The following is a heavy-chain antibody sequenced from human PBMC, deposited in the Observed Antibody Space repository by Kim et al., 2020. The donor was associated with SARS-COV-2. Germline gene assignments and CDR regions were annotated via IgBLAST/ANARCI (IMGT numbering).Heavy chain of an antibody. CDR3: ARHEQGYDFWSGYSPGDY. Sequence: GESLKISCKGSGYSFTSYWIGWVRQMPGKGLEWMGIIYPGDSDTRYSPSFQGQVTISAEKSISTAYLQWSSLKASDTAMYYCARHEQGYDFWSGYSPGDYWGQGTLVTVSS. J-gene: IGHJ4*02. D-gene: IGHD3-3*01. CDR1: GYSFTSYW. CDR2: IYPGDSDT. V-gene: IGHV5-51*01.